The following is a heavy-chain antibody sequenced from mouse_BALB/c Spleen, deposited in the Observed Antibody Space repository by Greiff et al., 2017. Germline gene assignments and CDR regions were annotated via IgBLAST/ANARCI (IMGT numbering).Heavy chain of an antibody. CDR3: ARGDGYYYYYAMDY. J-gene: IGHJ4*01. CDR2: ISDGGSYT. Sequence: EVKVVESGGGLVKPGGSLKLSCAASGFTFSDYYMYWVRQTPEKRLEWVATISDGGSYTYYPDSVKGRFTISRDNAKNNLYLQMSSLKSEDTAMYYCARGDGYYYYYAMDYWGQGTSVTVSS. D-gene: IGHD2-3*01. V-gene: IGHV5-4*02. CDR1: GFTFSDYY.